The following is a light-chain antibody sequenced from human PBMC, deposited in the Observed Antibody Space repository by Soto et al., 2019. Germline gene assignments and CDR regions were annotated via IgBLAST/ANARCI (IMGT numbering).Light chain of an antibody. CDR3: MQDTQPYT. V-gene: IGKV2-24*01. J-gene: IGKJ2*01. CDR1: QSLVHSDGNTY. CDR2: MFS. Sequence: DLVMTQTPLSSPVTLGQPASISCRSSQSLVHSDGNTYLSWLQQRPGQPPRRLIYMFSNRFSGVPERFRGSGAGKDFAVKISGVEAGAVGVCYCMQDTQPYTFGRGIKLEIK.